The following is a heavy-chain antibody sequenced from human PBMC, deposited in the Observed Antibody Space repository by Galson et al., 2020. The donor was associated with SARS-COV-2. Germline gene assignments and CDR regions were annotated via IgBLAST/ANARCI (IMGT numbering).Heavy chain of an antibody. CDR1: GYTFTTYG. CDR3: ARDPNIVVLRAAMFCDFDY. J-gene: IGHJ4*02. D-gene: IGHD2-2*01. CDR2: ISADNGNT. Sequence: ASVKVSCKASGYTFTTYGISWVRQAPGQGLEWMGWISADNGNTNYAQKLQGRVTMTTDTSTSTAYMELRSLGSDDTAVYYCARDPNIVVLRAAMFCDFDYLGQGTLVTVSS. V-gene: IGHV1-18*04.